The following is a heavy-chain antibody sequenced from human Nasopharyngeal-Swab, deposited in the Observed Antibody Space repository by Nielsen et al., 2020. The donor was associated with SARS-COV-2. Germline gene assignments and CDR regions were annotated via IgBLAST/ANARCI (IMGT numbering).Heavy chain of an antibody. D-gene: IGHD3-3*01. CDR3: ARVNYDFWSGYEDYFYYYYMDV. V-gene: IGHV3-33*08. J-gene: IGHJ6*03. CDR2: IWYDGSNK. Sequence: GESLKISCAASGFTFSSYGMHWVRQAPGKGLEWVADIWYDGSNKYYADSVKGRFTISRDNSKNTLYLQMNSLRAEDTAVYYCARVNYDFWSGYEDYFYYYYMDVWGKGTTVTVSS. CDR1: GFTFSSYG.